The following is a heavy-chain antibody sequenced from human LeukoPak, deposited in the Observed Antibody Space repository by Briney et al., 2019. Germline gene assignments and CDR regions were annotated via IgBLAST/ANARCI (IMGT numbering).Heavy chain of an antibody. J-gene: IGHJ5*02. D-gene: IGHD1-1*01. CDR3: ARALLGGERRPLRWFDP. CDR1: GGSISSGGYY. CDR2: IYYSGST. Sequence: PSETLSLTCTVSGGSISSGGYYWSWIRQHPGKGLEWIGYIYYSGSTYYNPSLKSRVTISVDKSKNQFSLKLSSVTAADTAVYYCARALLGGERRPLRWFDPWGQGTLVTVSS. V-gene: IGHV4-31*03.